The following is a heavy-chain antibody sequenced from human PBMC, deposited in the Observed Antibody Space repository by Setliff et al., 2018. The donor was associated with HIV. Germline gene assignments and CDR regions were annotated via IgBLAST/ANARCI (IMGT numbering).Heavy chain of an antibody. V-gene: IGHV4-4*02. CDR1: GVSVSSDYW. CDR2: IYHGGRP. CDR3: ARVNWGAFDI. J-gene: IGHJ3*02. Sequence: PSETLSLTCAVSGVSVSSDYWWGWVRQPPGKGLEWIGEIYHGGRPNYNASLESRVTISLDNSKNLISLKLDSVTAADTAIYYCARVNWGAFDIWGQGTMVTVSS. D-gene: IGHD3-16*01.